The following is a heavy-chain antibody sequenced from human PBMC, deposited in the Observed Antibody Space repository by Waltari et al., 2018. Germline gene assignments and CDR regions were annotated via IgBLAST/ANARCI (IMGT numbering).Heavy chain of an antibody. CDR2: IIPIFGTA. Sequence: QVQLVQSGAEVKTPGSSVKVSCKASGGTFSSYAISWVRQAPGQGLEWMGGIIPIFGTANYAQKFQGRVTITADESTSTAYMELSSLRSEDTAVYYCARDFRGNPYSSGWEGDYYYGMDVWGQGTTVTVSS. J-gene: IGHJ6*02. V-gene: IGHV1-69*01. D-gene: IGHD6-19*01. CDR3: ARDFRGNPYSSGWEGDYYYGMDV. CDR1: GGTFSSYA.